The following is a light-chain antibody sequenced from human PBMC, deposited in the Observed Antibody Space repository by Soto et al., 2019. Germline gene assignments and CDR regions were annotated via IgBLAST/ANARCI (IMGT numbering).Light chain of an antibody. Sequence: IQMTQSPSSLSASVGDRVTITCQASRDISKSLSWYQQIPGKAPKLLIYDASNLETGVPTRFSGSGFGTDFSFTISSLQPXXIATYYCQHYDILPVTFGGGTTVEIK. CDR1: RDISKS. CDR3: QHYDILPVT. CDR2: DAS. V-gene: IGKV1-33*01. J-gene: IGKJ4*01.